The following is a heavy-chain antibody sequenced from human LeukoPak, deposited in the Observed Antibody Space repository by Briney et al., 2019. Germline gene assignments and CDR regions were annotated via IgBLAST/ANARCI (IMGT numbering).Heavy chain of an antibody. CDR2: INPNSGGT. J-gene: IGHJ3*02. D-gene: IGHD3-10*01. Sequence: ASVKVSCKASGYTFTGYYMHWVRQAPGQGLEWMGWINPNSGGTNYAQKFQGRVTMTRDTSISTAYMELSRLRSDDTAVYYCARERSITMVRGVLPRAFDIWGQGTMVTVSS. CDR1: GYTFTGYY. CDR3: ARERSITMVRGVLPRAFDI. V-gene: IGHV1-2*02.